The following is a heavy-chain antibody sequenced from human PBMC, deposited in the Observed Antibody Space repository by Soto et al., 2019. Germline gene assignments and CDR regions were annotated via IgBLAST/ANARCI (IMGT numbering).Heavy chain of an antibody. V-gene: IGHV3-15*01. CDR1: GFTFSNAW. CDR3: TTDRTYGSGSSWPFDY. Sequence: EVQLVESGGGLVKPGGSLRLSCAASGFTFSNAWMSWVRQAPGKGLEWVGRIKSKTDGGTTDYAAPVKGRFTISRDDSKXXLYLQMNSLKTEDTAVYYCTTDRTYGSGSSWPFDYWGQGTLVTVSS. J-gene: IGHJ4*02. CDR2: IKSKTDGGTT. D-gene: IGHD3-10*01.